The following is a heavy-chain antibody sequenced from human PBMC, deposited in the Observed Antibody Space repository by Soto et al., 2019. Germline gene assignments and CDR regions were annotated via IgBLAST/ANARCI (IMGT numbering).Heavy chain of an antibody. J-gene: IGHJ4*02. V-gene: IGHV4-31*03. Sequence: SETLSLTYTVSGGSISSGGYYWSWIRQHPGKGLEWIGYIYYSGSTYYNPSLKSRVTISVDTSKNQFSLKLSSVTAADTAVYYCARYPTYYYGSGSSRPFDYWGQGTLVTVSS. D-gene: IGHD3-10*01. CDR1: GGSISSGGYY. CDR2: IYYSGST. CDR3: ARYPTYYYGSGSSRPFDY.